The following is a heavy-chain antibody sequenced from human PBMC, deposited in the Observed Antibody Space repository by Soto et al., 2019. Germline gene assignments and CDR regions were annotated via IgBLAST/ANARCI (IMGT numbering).Heavy chain of an antibody. J-gene: IGHJ6*02. V-gene: IGHV4-34*01. CDR2: INHSEST. CDR1: GGSFSGYY. Sequence: SETLSLTCAVYGGSFSGYYWSWIRQPPGKGLEWIGEINHSESTNYNPSLKSRVTISVDTSKNQFFLKLSSVTAADTAVYYCARWGRRAILSNRYYYYGMDVWGQGTTVTVSS. CDR3: ARWGRRAILSNRYYYYGMDV. D-gene: IGHD1-26*01.